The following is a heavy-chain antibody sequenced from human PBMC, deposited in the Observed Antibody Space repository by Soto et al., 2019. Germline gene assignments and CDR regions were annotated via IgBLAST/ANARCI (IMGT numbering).Heavy chain of an antibody. CDR3: AERATYYYDSSGYYFPEYFQH. Sequence: PSETLSLTCTVSGGSISSDSYYWGWIRQSPEKGLEWIASIYHSGSTNYNPSLKSRVTISVDKSKNQFSLKLSSVTAADTAVYYCAERATYYYDSSGYYFPEYFQHWGQGTLVTVSS. V-gene: IGHV4-39*07. CDR2: IYHSGST. CDR1: GGSISSDSYY. J-gene: IGHJ1*01. D-gene: IGHD3-22*01.